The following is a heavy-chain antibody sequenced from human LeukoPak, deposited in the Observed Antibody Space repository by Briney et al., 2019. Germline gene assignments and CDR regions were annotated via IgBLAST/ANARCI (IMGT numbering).Heavy chain of an antibody. Sequence: GGSLRLSCAASGFTVSSIDMSWVRQAPGKGLEWVSVIYSGGTTYYADSVKGRFTISRDNSKNTLYLQMNSPRAEDTAVYYCARISSGYYFIDYWGQGTLVTVSS. CDR1: GFTVSSID. CDR2: IYSGGTT. CDR3: ARISSGYYFIDY. J-gene: IGHJ4*02. D-gene: IGHD3-22*01. V-gene: IGHV3-53*01.